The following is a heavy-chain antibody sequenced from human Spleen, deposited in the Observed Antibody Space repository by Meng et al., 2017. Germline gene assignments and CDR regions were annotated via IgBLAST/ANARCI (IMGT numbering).Heavy chain of an antibody. CDR3: VRSRAWVRTGFDP. Sequence: QPQQQESGPGLVKPSETLSLTCSVSVDSISSSDSYWGWIRQSPGKGLEWIGSIGHSWFTYYTPSLESRVTVSVDTSRSQFSLELTSVTAADTAVYYCVRSRAWVRTGFDPWGQGTLVTVSS. J-gene: IGHJ5*02. V-gene: IGHV4-39*01. D-gene: IGHD1/OR15-1a*01. CDR2: IGHSWFT. CDR1: VDSISSSDSY.